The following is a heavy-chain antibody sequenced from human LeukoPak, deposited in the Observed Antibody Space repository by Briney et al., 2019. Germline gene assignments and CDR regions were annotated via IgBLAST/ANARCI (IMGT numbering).Heavy chain of an antibody. J-gene: IGHJ4*02. D-gene: IGHD1-26*01. V-gene: IGHV1-2*04. CDR3: ARCNRYSGSYCLDY. CDR1: GYTFTGYY. CDR2: INPNSGGT. Sequence: ASVKVSCTASGYTFTGYYMHWVRQAPGQGLEWMGWINPNSGGTNCAQKFQGWVTMTRDTSISTAYKELSRLRSDDTAVYYCARCNRYSGSYCLDYWGQGTLVTVSS.